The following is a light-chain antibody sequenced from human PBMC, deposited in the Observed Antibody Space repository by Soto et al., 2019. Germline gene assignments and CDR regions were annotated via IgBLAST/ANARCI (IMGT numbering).Light chain of an antibody. J-gene: IGKJ4*01. Sequence: DIVMTQSPDSLAVSLGGRATINCKSSQSVLYNSNNKNYLAWYQQKPGQPPKLLIYWASTRESGVPDGISGNGSGKGFIRAIGSLQVGDVAVYYSQQHLSSPLPVAGGPKVEIK. CDR3: QQHLSSPLP. CDR1: QSVLYNSNNKNY. V-gene: IGKV4-1*01. CDR2: WAS.